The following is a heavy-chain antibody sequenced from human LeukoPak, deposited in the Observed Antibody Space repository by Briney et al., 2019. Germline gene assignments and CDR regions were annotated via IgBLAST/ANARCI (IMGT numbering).Heavy chain of an antibody. CDR3: TGGYCSSTSCYTDFDY. CDR2: IRSKAYGGTT. Sequence: GGSLRLSCTASGFTFGDYAMSWFRQAPGKGLEWVGFIRSKAYGGTTEYAASVKGRFTISRDDSKSIAYLQMNSLKTEDTAVYYCTGGYCSSTSCYTDFDYWGQGTLVTASS. J-gene: IGHJ4*02. V-gene: IGHV3-49*03. D-gene: IGHD2-2*02. CDR1: GFTFGDYA.